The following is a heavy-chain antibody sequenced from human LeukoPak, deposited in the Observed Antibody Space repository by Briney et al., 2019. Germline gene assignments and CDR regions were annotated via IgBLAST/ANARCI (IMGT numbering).Heavy chain of an antibody. CDR2: IYYSGST. V-gene: IGHV4-39*01. CDR1: GGSISSSSYY. J-gene: IGHJ4*02. D-gene: IGHD1-26*01. Sequence: SETLSLTCTVSGGSISSSSYYWGWIRQPPGKGLEWIGSIYYSGSTYYNPSLKSRVTISVDTSKNQFSLKLSSVTAADTAVYYCARQARGGSYPDYWGQGTLVTVSS. CDR3: ARQARGGSYPDY.